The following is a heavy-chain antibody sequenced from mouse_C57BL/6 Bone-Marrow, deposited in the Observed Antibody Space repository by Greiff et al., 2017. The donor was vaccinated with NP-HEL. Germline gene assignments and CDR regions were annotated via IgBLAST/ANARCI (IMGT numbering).Heavy chain of an antibody. D-gene: IGHD1-1*01. Sequence: EVKVVESGGGLVKPGGSLKLSCAASGFTFSSYAMSWVRQTPEKRLEWVATISDGGSYTYYPDNVKGRFTISRDNAKNNLYLQMSHLKSEDTAMYYCARDKYYGSRKGLDYWGQGTTLTVSS. J-gene: IGHJ2*01. CDR1: GFTFSSYA. CDR2: ISDGGSYT. V-gene: IGHV5-4*01. CDR3: ARDKYYGSRKGLDY.